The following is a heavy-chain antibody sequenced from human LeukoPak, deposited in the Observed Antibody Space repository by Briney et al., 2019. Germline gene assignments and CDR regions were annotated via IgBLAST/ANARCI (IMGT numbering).Heavy chain of an antibody. D-gene: IGHD3-22*01. CDR2: IYYSGST. Sequence: PSETLSLTCTVSGVSISSGGYYWSWIRQHPGKGLEWIGYIYYSGSTYYNPSLKSRVTISVDKSKNQFSLKLSSVTAADTAVYYCAARNYYDSTGYYVYWGQGALVTVSS. CDR1: GVSISSGGYY. V-gene: IGHV4-31*09. CDR3: AARNYYDSTGYYVY. J-gene: IGHJ4*02.